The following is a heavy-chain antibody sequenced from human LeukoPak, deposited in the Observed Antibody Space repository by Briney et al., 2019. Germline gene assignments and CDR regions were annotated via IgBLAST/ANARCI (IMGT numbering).Heavy chain of an antibody. CDR1: GFTFDCCG. V-gene: IGHV3-30*19. J-gene: IGHJ4*02. Sequence: PGGSLTLSCAASGFTFDCCGMHWVRQAPGKGLEWVAVISYDGSNKYYADSVKGRFTISRDNSKNALYLQMSSLRAEDTAVYYCARAPPDYYDSSGSSYYDYWGQGTLVTVSS. CDR3: ARAPPDYYDSSGSSYYDY. CDR2: ISYDGSNK. D-gene: IGHD3-22*01.